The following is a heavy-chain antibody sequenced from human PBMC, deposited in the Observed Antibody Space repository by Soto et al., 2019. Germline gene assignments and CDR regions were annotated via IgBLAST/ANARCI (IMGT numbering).Heavy chain of an antibody. J-gene: IGHJ6*02. CDR3: ARSEGFGSSSGMLSFAMDV. V-gene: IGHV3-21*02. CDR2: ISSGGQYI. CDR1: GFTFSTYS. Sequence: VLLVESGGGLVKPGGSLGLSCAASGFTFSTYSMSWVRQAPGKGLEWVSSISSGGQYIYYADSLKGRFTISRDNAKNSLYLQMNSLRAEDTAVYYCARSEGFGSSSGMLSFAMDVWGHGTTVTVSS. D-gene: IGHD6-6*01.